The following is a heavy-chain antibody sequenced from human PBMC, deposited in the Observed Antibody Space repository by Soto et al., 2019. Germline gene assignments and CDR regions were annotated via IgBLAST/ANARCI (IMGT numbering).Heavy chain of an antibody. Sequence: GGSLRLSCAASGFTVSSNYMSWVRQAPGKGLEWVSVIYSGGSTYYADSVKGRFTISRDNSKNTLYLQMNSLRAEDTAVYYCARGGSSIWSPETGGFDPWGQGTLVTVSS. J-gene: IGHJ5*02. V-gene: IGHV3-66*01. CDR3: ARGGSSIWSPETGGFDP. D-gene: IGHD6-13*01. CDR1: GFTVSSNY. CDR2: IYSGGST.